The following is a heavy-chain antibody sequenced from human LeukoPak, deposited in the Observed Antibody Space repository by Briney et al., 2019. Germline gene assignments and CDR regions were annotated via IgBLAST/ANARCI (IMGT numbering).Heavy chain of an antibody. CDR1: GGSISSYY. J-gene: IGHJ5*02. V-gene: IGHV4-59*08. Sequence: SETLSLTCTVPGGSISSYYWSWIRQPPGKGLEWIGYIYYSGSTNYNPSLKSRVTISVDTSKNQFSLKLSSVTAADTAVYYCARGHCTSGSCSRWFDPWGQGTLVTVSS. D-gene: IGHD2-15*01. CDR3: ARGHCTSGSCSRWFDP. CDR2: IYYSGST.